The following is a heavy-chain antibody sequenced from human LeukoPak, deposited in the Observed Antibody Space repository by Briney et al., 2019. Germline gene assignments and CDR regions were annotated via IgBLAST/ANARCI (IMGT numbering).Heavy chain of an antibody. CDR1: GYTFTSYG. D-gene: IGHD3-22*01. V-gene: IGHV1-69*06. J-gene: IGHJ4*02. CDR2: IIPIFGTA. CDR3: ARSWDYYDSSGYYYFDY. Sequence: SVKVSCKASGYTFTSYGISWVRQAPGQGLEWMGGIIPIFGTANYAQKFQGRVTITADKSTSTAYMELSSLRSEDTAVYYCARSWDYYDSSGYYYFDYWGQGTLVTVSS.